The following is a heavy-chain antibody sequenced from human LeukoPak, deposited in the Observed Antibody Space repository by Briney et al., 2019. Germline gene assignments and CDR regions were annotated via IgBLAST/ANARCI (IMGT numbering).Heavy chain of an antibody. CDR3: AKSSYYDSSGYYREYYFDY. CDR1: GFSLNTFA. V-gene: IGHV3-23*01. D-gene: IGHD3-22*01. J-gene: IGHJ4*02. CDR2: ISSSGSGGNT. Sequence: PGGSLRLSCAASGFSLNTFAMSWLRQAPGKGLEWVSGISSSGSGGNTYYADSVKGRFTISRDTSKNTLYLQMNSLRAEDTAVYYCAKSSYYDSSGYYREYYFDYWGQGTLVTVSS.